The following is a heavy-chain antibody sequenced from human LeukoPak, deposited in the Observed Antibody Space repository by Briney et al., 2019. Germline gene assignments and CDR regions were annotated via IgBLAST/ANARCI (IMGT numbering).Heavy chain of an antibody. V-gene: IGHV3-30-3*01. J-gene: IGHJ4*02. D-gene: IGHD2-2*01. CDR1: GFTFSSYA. CDR3: VRDGPSSTSYYFDY. Sequence: GSLRLSCAASGFTFSSYAMHWVRQAPGKGLEWVAVISYDGSNKYYADSVKGRFTISRDNSKNTLYLQMNSLRAEDTAVYYCVRDGPSSTSYYFDYWGQGTLVTVSS. CDR2: ISYDGSNK.